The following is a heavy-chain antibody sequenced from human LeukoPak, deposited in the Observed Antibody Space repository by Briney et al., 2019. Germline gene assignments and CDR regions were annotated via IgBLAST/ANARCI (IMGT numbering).Heavy chain of an antibody. Sequence: GGSLRLSCAASGFTFSSYAMHWVRQAPGKGLEWVAVIPSDGSNNYYADSVKGRFTISRDDSKNTLYLQMNSLRPEDTALYYCARDLSTITVAGTSWYDYWGQGTLVTVSS. CDR3: ARDLSTITVAGTSWYDY. CDR1: GFTFSSYA. D-gene: IGHD6-19*01. V-gene: IGHV3-30-3*01. CDR2: IPSDGSNN. J-gene: IGHJ4*02.